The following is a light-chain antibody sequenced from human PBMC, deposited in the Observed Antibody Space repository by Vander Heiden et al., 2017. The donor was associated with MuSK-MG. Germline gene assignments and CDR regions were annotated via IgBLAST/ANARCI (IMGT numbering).Light chain of an antibody. V-gene: IGKV3-20*01. Sequence: EIVLPQSPAPLLLSQGARSTPSSRARQSVSSSYLAWYQQKPGQAPRLLIYGASSRASGIPDRFSGSGSGTDFTLTISRLEPEDFAVYYCQQYGSSPRTFGQGTKVEIK. CDR1: QSVSSSY. CDR2: GAS. CDR3: QQYGSSPRT. J-gene: IGKJ1*01.